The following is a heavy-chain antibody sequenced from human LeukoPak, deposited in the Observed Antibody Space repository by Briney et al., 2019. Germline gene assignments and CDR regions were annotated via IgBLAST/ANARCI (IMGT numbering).Heavy chain of an antibody. V-gene: IGHV4-39*01. CDR1: GSSVSSSSYY. J-gene: IGHJ4*02. CDR2: MSYKYSGST. Sequence: SETLSLTCTVSGSSVSSSSYYWGWIRQPPGKGLEWIGSMSYKYSGSTYYNPSLKSRVTISVDTSKNQFSLKLSSVTAADTAVYYCARHRITMVLGFGEYFDYWGQGTLVTVSS. CDR3: ARHRITMVLGFGEYFDY. D-gene: IGHD3-10*01.